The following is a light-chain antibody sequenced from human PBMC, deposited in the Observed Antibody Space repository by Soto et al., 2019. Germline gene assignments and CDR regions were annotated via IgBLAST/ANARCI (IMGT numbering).Light chain of an antibody. CDR3: QQLNSYPS. CDR2: AAS. J-gene: IGKJ3*01. V-gene: IGKV1-9*01. Sequence: DIQLTQSPSFLSASVGDRVTITCRASQGISSYLAWYQQKPGKAPKLLIYAASTLQSGVPSRFSGSGSGTEFTLTIISLQPEDFATYYCQQLNSYPSFGPGTKVDIK. CDR1: QGISSY.